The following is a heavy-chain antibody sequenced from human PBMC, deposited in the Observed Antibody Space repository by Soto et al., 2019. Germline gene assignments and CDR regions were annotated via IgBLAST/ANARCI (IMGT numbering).Heavy chain of an antibody. D-gene: IGHD1-1*01. Sequence: EVQLLESGGGLVQPGGSLRLSCAASGFTFSSYAMSWVRQAPGKGLEWVSAISGSGGTTYYADSVKGRFTISRDNSKNTLYLQMNSLRAEDTDVYYCAKDISTSGSVTSRVSLDYWGQGTLVTVSS. CDR2: ISGSGGTT. CDR1: GFTFSSYA. CDR3: AKDISTSGSVTSRVSLDY. J-gene: IGHJ4*02. V-gene: IGHV3-23*01.